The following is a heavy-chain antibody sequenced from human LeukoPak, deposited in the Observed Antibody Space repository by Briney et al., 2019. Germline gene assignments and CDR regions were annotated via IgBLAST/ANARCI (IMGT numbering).Heavy chain of an antibody. D-gene: IGHD1-14*01. CDR1: GLTFRSFS. CDR3: GRSHWGIRTGGTYYYGMDV. J-gene: IGHJ6*02. V-gene: IGHV3-21*01. CDR2: ISSSGSTYV. Sequence: GGSLRLSCAASGLTFRSFSMNWVRQAPGKGLEWVSSISSSGSTYVYYADSVKGRFTISRDNAKNSLYLQMNNLRAEDTAVYYCGRSHWGIRTGGTYYYGMDVWGQGTTVTVS.